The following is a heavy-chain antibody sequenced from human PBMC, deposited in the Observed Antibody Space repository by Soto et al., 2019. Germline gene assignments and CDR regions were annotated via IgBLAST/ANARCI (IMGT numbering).Heavy chain of an antibody. Sequence: GESLKISCKGSGYSVSSYWIGWVRQTPGKGLEWMGIIYLGDSDTRYSPSFEGRVTISVDTSINTAYVQWSSLQASDTAIYYCARRVGTWPFHFDYWGQGTLVTVSS. J-gene: IGHJ4*02. V-gene: IGHV5-51*01. CDR3: ARRVGTWPFHFDY. CDR1: GYSVSSYW. CDR2: IYLGDSDT.